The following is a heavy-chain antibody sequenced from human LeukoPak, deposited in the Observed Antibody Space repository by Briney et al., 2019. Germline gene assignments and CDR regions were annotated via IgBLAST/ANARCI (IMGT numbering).Heavy chain of an antibody. CDR2: MNPNSGNT. CDR1: GYTFTSYD. Sequence: ASVKVSCKASGYTFTSYDISWVRQATGQGLEWMGWMNPNSGNTGYAQKFQGRVTITRNTSISTAYMELSSLRSEDTAVYYCARGRKGLELHTDYWGQGTLVTVSS. D-gene: IGHD1-7*01. V-gene: IGHV1-8*01. J-gene: IGHJ4*02. CDR3: ARGRKGLELHTDY.